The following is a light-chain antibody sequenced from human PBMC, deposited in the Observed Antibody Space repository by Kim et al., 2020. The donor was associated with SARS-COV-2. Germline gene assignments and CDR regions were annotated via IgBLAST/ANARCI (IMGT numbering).Light chain of an antibody. CDR2: AAS. Sequence: DIQMTQSPSSLSASVGDRVTITCRASQSISSYLNWYQQKPGKAPKLLIYAASSLQSVVPSRFSGSGSGTDFTLTISSLQPEDFATYYCQQSYSTPPWTFGQGTKVDIK. CDR1: QSISSY. J-gene: IGKJ1*01. CDR3: QQSYSTPPWT. V-gene: IGKV1-39*01.